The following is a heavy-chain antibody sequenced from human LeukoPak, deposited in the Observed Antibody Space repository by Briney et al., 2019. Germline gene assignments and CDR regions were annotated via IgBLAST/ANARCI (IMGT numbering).Heavy chain of an antibody. CDR2: ISSSSDYI. J-gene: IGHJ4*02. CDR1: GFTISSYG. CDR3: ASSWDY. Sequence: GGSLRLSCAASGFTISSYGMTWVRQAPGKGLEWVSSISSSSDYIYYPDSVKGRFTISRDNAKNSLYLQMNDLRADDTAVYYCASSWDYWGQGTLVTVSS. D-gene: IGHD2-15*01. V-gene: IGHV3-21*01.